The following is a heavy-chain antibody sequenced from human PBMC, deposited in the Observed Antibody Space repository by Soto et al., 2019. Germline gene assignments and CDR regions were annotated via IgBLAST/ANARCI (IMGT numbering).Heavy chain of an antibody. D-gene: IGHD3-3*01. J-gene: IGHJ5*02. V-gene: IGHV4-39*01. CDR3: ARGANDFWSGYSNWFDP. CDR2: IYYSGST. CDR1: GGSISSSSYY. Sequence: SETLSLTCTVSGGSISSSSYYWGWIRHPPGKGLEWIGSIYYSGSTYYNPSLKSRVTISVDTSRNQFSLKLSSVTAADTAVYYCARGANDFWSGYSNWFDPWGQGTLVTVYS.